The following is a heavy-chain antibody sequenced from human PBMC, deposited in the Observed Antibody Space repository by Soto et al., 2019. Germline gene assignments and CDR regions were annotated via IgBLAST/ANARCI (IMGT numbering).Heavy chain of an antibody. CDR3: ARDSGGEFGDY. V-gene: IGHV1-18*01. CDR2: ISGYNGNT. D-gene: IGHD3-10*01. Sequence: QVQLVQSGAEVKEPGASVKVSCKGSGYTFASYAISWVRQAPGQGLEWMGWISGYNGNTNYAQKLQGRVTMTTDTSASTAYMALRSLRSDDTAVYYCARDSGGEFGDYWGQGTLVTVSS. CDR1: GYTFASYA. J-gene: IGHJ4*02.